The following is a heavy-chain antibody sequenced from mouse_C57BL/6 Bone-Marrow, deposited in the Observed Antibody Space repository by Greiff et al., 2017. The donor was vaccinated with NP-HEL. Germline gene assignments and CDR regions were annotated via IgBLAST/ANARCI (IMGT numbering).Heavy chain of an antibody. CDR3: ARGSNFYYYAMDY. D-gene: IGHD2-5*01. J-gene: IGHJ4*01. CDR1: GFTFSDYY. V-gene: IGHV5-12*01. Sequence: EVQWVESGGGLVQPGGSLKLSCAASGFTFSDYYMYWVRQTPEKRLEWVAYISNGGGSTYYPDTVKGRFTISRDNAKNTLYLQMSRLKSEDTAMYYCARGSNFYYYAMDYWGQGTSVTVSS. CDR2: ISNGGGST.